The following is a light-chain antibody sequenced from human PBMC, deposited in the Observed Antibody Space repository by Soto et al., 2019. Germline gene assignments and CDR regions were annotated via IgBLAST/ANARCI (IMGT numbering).Light chain of an antibody. CDR2: EVN. Sequence: QSVLTQPASVSGSPGQSITVPCTGTSSDIGAYNYVSWYQQHPGKAPKVIIYEVNNRPSGVSNRFSGSKSGNTASLTISGLQAEDEADYYCASFTTISTRVFGTGTKLTVL. CDR1: SSDIGAYNY. J-gene: IGLJ1*01. CDR3: ASFTTISTRV. V-gene: IGLV2-14*03.